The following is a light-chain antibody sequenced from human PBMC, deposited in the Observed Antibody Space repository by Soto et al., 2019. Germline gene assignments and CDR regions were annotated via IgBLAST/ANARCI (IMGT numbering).Light chain of an antibody. Sequence: QSVLTQPPSVSGAPGQKITISCTGSSSTIGAGYDVHWYRQFPGAAPKLLISGDNNRPSGVPDRFSGSKSGTSASLAITGLQAEDEADYYCQSYDSSLSRVFGTGTKVTVL. CDR2: GDN. J-gene: IGLJ1*01. V-gene: IGLV1-40*01. CDR1: SSTIGAGYD. CDR3: QSYDSSLSRV.